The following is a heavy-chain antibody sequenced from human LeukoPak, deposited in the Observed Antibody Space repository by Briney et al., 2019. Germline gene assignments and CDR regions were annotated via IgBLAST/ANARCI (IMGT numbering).Heavy chain of an antibody. CDR1: GFTFSNAW. Sequence: NSGGSLRLSCAASGFTFSNAWMSWVRQAPGKGLEWVGRIKSKTDGGTTDYAAPVKGRFTISRDDSKNTLYLQMNSLKTEDTAVYYCTTPWVPAANTDAFDIWGQGTMVTVSS. CDR3: TTPWVPAANTDAFDI. V-gene: IGHV3-15*01. J-gene: IGHJ3*02. CDR2: IKSKTDGGTT. D-gene: IGHD2-2*01.